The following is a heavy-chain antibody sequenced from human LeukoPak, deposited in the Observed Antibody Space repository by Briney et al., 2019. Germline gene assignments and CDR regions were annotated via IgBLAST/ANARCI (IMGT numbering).Heavy chain of an antibody. Sequence: ASVKVSCKASGYAFTNYAISWVRQAPGQGLEWMGWISVYNGNTNYAQKLQGRVAMTADTSTTTAYMELRSLRSDDTAVYYCARGYCSSATCRHFDYWGQGALVTVSS. CDR3: ARGYCSSATCRHFDY. D-gene: IGHD2-2*01. CDR1: GYAFTNYA. J-gene: IGHJ4*02. V-gene: IGHV1-18*01. CDR2: ISVYNGNT.